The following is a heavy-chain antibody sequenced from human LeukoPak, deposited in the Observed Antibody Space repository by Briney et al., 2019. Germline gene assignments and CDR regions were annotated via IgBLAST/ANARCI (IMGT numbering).Heavy chain of an antibody. Sequence: GGSLRLSCAPSVFTFSSNAMSWVRQAPGKGLEWVSAISGSGGSTYYADSVKGRFTISRDNSKNTLYLQMNSLRAEDTAVYYCAKDRDYYDSSGYYYVTAEYFQHWGQGTLVTVSS. D-gene: IGHD3-22*01. CDR1: VFTFSSNA. V-gene: IGHV3-23*01. J-gene: IGHJ1*01. CDR2: ISGSGGST. CDR3: AKDRDYYDSSGYYYVTAEYFQH.